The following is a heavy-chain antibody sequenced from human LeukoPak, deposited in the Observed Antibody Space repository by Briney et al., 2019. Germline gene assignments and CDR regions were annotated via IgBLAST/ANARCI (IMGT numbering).Heavy chain of an antibody. CDR1: GGTFSSYA. J-gene: IGHJ4*02. Sequence: SVKVSCKASGGTFSSYAISWVLQAPGQGLEWMGGIIPIFGTANYAQKFQGRVTITADEFTSTAYMELSSLRSEDTAVYYCARDLTLYSSSSDNRPTDDYWGQGTLVTVSS. V-gene: IGHV1-69*13. D-gene: IGHD6-6*01. CDR2: IIPIFGTA. CDR3: ARDLTLYSSSSDNRPTDDY.